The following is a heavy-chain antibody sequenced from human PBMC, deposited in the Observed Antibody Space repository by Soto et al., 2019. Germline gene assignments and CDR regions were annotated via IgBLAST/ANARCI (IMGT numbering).Heavy chain of an antibody. CDR3: AREGRIAARLGFWFDP. Sequence: SETLSLTCTVSGGSISSYYWSWIRQPPGKGLEWIGYIYYSGSTNYNPSLKSRVTISVDTSKNQFSLKLSSVTAADTAVYYCAREGRIAARLGFWFDPWGQGTLVTVSS. CDR2: IYYSGST. J-gene: IGHJ5*02. D-gene: IGHD6-6*01. V-gene: IGHV4-59*01. CDR1: GGSISSYY.